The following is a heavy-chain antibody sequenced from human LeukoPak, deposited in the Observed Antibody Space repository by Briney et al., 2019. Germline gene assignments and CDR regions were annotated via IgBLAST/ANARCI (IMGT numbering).Heavy chain of an antibody. Sequence: GESLKISCKGSGYSFTRYGIGWVRQMPGKGLEWMGIIYPGGSDTRYRPSFQGQVTISADESISTAYLQWSSLKASDTAMYYCARWDTARTFDYWGQGTLVTVSS. V-gene: IGHV5-51*01. CDR2: IYPGGSDT. CDR3: ARWDTARTFDY. CDR1: GYSFTRYG. D-gene: IGHD5-18*01. J-gene: IGHJ4*02.